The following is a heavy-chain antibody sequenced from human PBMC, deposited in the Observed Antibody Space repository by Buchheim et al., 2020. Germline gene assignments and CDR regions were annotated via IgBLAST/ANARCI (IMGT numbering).Heavy chain of an antibody. CDR3: AKDGYFTCGGDCYPEYFQH. CDR1: GFTFSSYA. V-gene: IGHV3-23*01. Sequence: EVQLLESGGGLVQPGGSLRLSCAASGFTFSSYAMSWVRQAPGKGLEWVSAISGSGGSTYYADSVKGRFTISRDNSKNTLYLQMNSLRAEDTAVYYCAKDGYFTCGGDCYPEYFQHWGQGTL. CDR2: ISGSGGST. J-gene: IGHJ1*01. D-gene: IGHD2-21*02.